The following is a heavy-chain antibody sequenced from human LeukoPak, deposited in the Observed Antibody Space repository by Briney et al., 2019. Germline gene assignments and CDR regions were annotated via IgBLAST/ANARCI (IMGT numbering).Heavy chain of an antibody. D-gene: IGHD3-3*01. CDR1: GFTFSSYA. CDR2: ISGSGGST. Sequence: GGSLRLSCAASGFTFSSYAMSWVRQAPGKGLEWVSAISGSGGSTYYADSVKGRFTISRDNSKNTLYLQMNSLRAEDTAVYYCAKDLRALRFLEWLSDWGQGTLVTVSS. J-gene: IGHJ4*02. V-gene: IGHV3-23*01. CDR3: AKDLRALRFLEWLSD.